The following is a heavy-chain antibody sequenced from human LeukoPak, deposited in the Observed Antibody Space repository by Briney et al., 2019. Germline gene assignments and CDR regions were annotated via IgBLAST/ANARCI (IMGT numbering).Heavy chain of an antibody. CDR2: ISYDGSNK. CDR1: GFTFSSYA. D-gene: IGHD4-17*01. J-gene: IGHJ6*02. V-gene: IGHV3-30*04. Sequence: GGSLRLSCAASGFTFSSYAMHWVRQAPGKGLEWVAVISYDGSNKYYADSVKGRFTISRDNSKNTLYLQMNSLRAEDTAVYYCAKETVTGGFYYYYGMDVWGQGTTVTVSS. CDR3: AKETVTGGFYYYYGMDV.